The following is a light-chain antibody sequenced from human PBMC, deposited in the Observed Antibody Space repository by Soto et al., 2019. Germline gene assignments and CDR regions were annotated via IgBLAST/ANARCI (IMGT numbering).Light chain of an antibody. CDR3: VQRTTWPWT. CDR1: QSVSSH. J-gene: IGKJ1*01. V-gene: IGKV3-11*01. Sequence: EIVLTQSPGTLSLSPGERATPSCRASQSVSSHLAWYQQKPGQAPRLLIYDASNRATGIPARFSGSGSGTDFTLTISSLEPEDFAVYHCVQRTTWPWTCGQGSKVEIK. CDR2: DAS.